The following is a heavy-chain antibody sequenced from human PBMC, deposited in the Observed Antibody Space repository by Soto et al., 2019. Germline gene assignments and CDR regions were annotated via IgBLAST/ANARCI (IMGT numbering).Heavy chain of an antibody. CDR2: IKSKTDGGTT. J-gene: IGHJ4*02. Sequence: EVQLVESGGGLVKPGGSLRLSCAASGFTFSNAWMSWVRQAPGKGLEWVGRIKSKTDGGTTDYAAPVKGRFTISRDDSKNTLYLQMNSLKTEDTAVYYCIPHPSSRIAAADCWGQGTLVTVSS. V-gene: IGHV3-15*01. CDR3: IPHPSSRIAAADC. CDR1: GFTFSNAW. D-gene: IGHD6-13*01.